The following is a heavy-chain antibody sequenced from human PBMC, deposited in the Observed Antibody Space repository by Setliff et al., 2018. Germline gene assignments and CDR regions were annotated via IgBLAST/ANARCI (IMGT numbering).Heavy chain of an antibody. CDR2: IKSKVDGGAT. Sequence: AGGSLRLSCVASGFTFSNPWMNWVRQAPGKGLEWVGRIKSKVDGGATEYAAPVKGRFTISRDDSKNTLYLQMNSLKSEDTAVYYCAKGLGTFDSSDFDLWGQGTLVTVSS. J-gene: IGHJ5*02. V-gene: IGHV3-15*01. CDR1: GFTFSNPW. D-gene: IGHD3-22*01. CDR3: AKGLGTFDSSDFDL.